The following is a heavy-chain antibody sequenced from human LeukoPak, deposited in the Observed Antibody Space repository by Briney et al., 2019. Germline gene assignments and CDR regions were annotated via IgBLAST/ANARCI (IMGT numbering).Heavy chain of an antibody. CDR2: IYTSGST. Sequence: SETLSLTCTVSGGSISSGSYYWSWIRQPAGKGLEWIGRIYTSGSTNYNPSLKSRVTISVDTSKIQFSLNLSSVTAADTAVYYCARQTSTTSVDYWGQGTLVTVSS. CDR1: GGSISSGSYY. J-gene: IGHJ4*02. D-gene: IGHD2-2*01. V-gene: IGHV4-61*02. CDR3: ARQTSTTSVDY.